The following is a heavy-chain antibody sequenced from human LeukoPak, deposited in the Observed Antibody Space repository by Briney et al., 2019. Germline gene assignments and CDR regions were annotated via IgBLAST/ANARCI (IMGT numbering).Heavy chain of an antibody. CDR2: IYTSGST. Sequence: SETLSLTCTVSGGSISSYYWGWIRQPAGKGLEWIGRIYTSGSTNYNPSLKSRVTMSVDTSKNQFSLKLSSVTAADTAVYYCARDYGSSLREDWFDPWGQGTLVTVSS. V-gene: IGHV4-4*07. J-gene: IGHJ5*02. CDR3: ARDYGSSLREDWFDP. D-gene: IGHD6-13*01. CDR1: GGSISSYY.